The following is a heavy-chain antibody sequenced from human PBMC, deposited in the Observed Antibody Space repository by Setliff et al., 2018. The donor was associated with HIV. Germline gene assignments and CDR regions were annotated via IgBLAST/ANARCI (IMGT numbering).Heavy chain of an antibody. CDR3: ATQTVAVGAPGYFDS. V-gene: IGHV1-46*01. Sequence: ASVKVSCKASGYTFTSYYMHWVRQAPGQGLEWMGIINPSGGSTSYAQKFQGRVTMTRDTSTSTVYMELSSLRSEDTAIYYCATQTVAVGAPGYFDSWGQGTLVTVSS. CDR2: INPSGGST. J-gene: IGHJ4*02. D-gene: IGHD2-15*01. CDR1: GYTFTSYY.